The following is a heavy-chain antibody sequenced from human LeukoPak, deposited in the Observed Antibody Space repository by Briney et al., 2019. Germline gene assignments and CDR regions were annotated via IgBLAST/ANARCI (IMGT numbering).Heavy chain of an antibody. CDR3: VSSGWLGGWFDP. CDR1: GGSISSYY. Sequence: SETLSLTCTVSGGSISSYYWSWIRQPPGKGLEWIGYIYYSGSTNYNPSLKSRVTISVDTSKNQFSLKLSSVTAADTAVYYCVSSGWLGGWFDPWGQGTLVTVSS. CDR2: IYYSGST. D-gene: IGHD6-19*01. V-gene: IGHV4-59*12. J-gene: IGHJ5*02.